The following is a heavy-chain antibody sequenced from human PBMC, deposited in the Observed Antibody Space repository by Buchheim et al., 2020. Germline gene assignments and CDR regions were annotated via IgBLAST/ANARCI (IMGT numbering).Heavy chain of an antibody. CDR1: GFTFSSYG. Sequence: QVQLVESGGGVVQPGRSLRLSCAASGFTFSSYGMHWVRQAPGKGLGWVAFIRYDGSNKYYADSVKGRFPIARDNSKNTLYLQMNSLRAEDTAVYYCAKDAYSGYDGGRGWFDPWGQGTL. D-gene: IGHD5-12*01. V-gene: IGHV3-30*02. J-gene: IGHJ5*02. CDR3: AKDAYSGYDGGRGWFDP. CDR2: IRYDGSNK.